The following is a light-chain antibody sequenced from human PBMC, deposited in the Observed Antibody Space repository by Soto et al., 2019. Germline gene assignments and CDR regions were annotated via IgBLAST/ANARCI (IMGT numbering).Light chain of an antibody. J-gene: IGKJ5*01. V-gene: IGKV1-27*01. CDR3: QQYNIAPSIT. CDR2: SAS. Sequence: DIQMTQSPSSLSASVGDRVTITCRASQGISNYLAWYQHKPGKGPKLLIYSASTLQSGVPSRFSGSGSGTYFTLTISSLQPEDVATYYCQQYNIAPSITFGQGKRLEIK. CDR1: QGISNY.